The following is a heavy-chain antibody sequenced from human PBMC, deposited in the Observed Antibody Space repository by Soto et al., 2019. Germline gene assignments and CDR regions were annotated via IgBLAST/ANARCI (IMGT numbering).Heavy chain of an antibody. D-gene: IGHD1-1*01. Sequence: EAQLLESGGELIQPGGSLRLSCAASGFTYSSHGMSWVRQAPGKGLEWIAGLSRGGGSTYYADSVKGRFTISRDNSKNTLDLIMNSLRVDDTALYYCARDAQNRTDGCAIWGQGTLVTVS. V-gene: IGHV3-23*01. CDR2: LSRGGGST. CDR1: GFTYSSHG. CDR3: ARDAQNRTDGCAI. J-gene: IGHJ3*02.